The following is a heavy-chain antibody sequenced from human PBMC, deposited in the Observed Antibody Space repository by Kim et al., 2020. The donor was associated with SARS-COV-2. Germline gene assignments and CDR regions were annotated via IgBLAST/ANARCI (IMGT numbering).Heavy chain of an antibody. CDR2: T. J-gene: IGHJ4*02. CDR3: ARDGYNAFDY. Sequence: TNHNPSLKSRVTISVDTSKNQFSLKLSSVTAADTAVYYCARDGYNAFDYWGQGTLVTVSS. D-gene: IGHD5-12*01. V-gene: IGHV4-59*01.